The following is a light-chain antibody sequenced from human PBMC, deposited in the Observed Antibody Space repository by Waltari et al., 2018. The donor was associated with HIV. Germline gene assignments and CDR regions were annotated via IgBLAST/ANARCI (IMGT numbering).Light chain of an antibody. CDR3: QQYDTVPRS. CDR1: HGISKY. Sequence: LQITQSPFLLSASGGDSVPITCRPIHGISKYLAWFQQKPGKAPKSLIYAASKWQRGVPSKFSGNGSGTDFTLTISGLQPEDLATYYCQQYDTVPRSFGQGTKLEVK. J-gene: IGKJ2*03. V-gene: IGKV1-16*02. CDR2: AAS.